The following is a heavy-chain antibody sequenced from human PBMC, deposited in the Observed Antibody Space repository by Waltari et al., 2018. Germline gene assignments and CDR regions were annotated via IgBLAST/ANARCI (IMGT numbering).Heavy chain of an antibody. Sequence: QVQLQESGPGLVKPSQTLSLTCTVSGGSISSGSYYWSWIRQPAGKGLEWIGYIYTSGSTNYNPSLKSRVTISVDTSKNQFSLKLSSVTAADTAVYYCARERGYDILTGLFDPWGQGTLVTVSS. J-gene: IGHJ5*02. D-gene: IGHD3-9*01. CDR2: IYTSGST. V-gene: IGHV4-61*09. CDR1: GGSISSGSYY. CDR3: ARERGYDILTGLFDP.